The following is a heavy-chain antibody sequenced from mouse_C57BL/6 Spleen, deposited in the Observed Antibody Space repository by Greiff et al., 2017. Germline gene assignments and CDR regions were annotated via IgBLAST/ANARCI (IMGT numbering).Heavy chain of an antibody. V-gene: IGHV1-64*01. J-gene: IGHJ1*03. CDR3: AGITTVDWYFDV. Sequence: QVQLQQPGAELVKPGASVKLSCKASGYTFTSYWMHWVKQRPGQGLEWIGMIHPNSGSTNYNEKFKSKATLTVDKSSSTAYIQLSSLTSEDSAVYYCAGITTVDWYFDVWGTGTTVTVSS. CDR2: IHPNSGST. D-gene: IGHD1-1*01. CDR1: GYTFTSYW.